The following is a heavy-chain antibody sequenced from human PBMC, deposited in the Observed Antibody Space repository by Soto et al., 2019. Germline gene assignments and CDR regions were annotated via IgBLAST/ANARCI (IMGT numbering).Heavy chain of an antibody. CDR2: IIPIFGTA. V-gene: IGHV1-69*01. CDR1: GVTFSKFI. J-gene: IGHJ6*02. D-gene: IGHD6-19*01. CDR3: AKVRYSSPMGYYYGVDV. Sequence: QVQLEQSGGEVKKPGSSVKVSCKASGVTFSKFIMTWVRQAPGLGLEWVGGIIPIFGTANYAQKFQGRVTITADESTSTSYLEVSNLRSEDTAVYYCAKVRYSSPMGYYYGVDVWGQGPAVTVSS.